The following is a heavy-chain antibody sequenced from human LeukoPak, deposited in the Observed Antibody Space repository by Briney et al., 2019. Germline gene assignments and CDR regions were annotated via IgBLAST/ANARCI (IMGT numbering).Heavy chain of an antibody. Sequence: GGSLRLSCAASGFTLNSYTMNWVRQAPGKGLEWVSYISSSSRTIYYADSVKGRFTISRDNSKNTLYLQMNSLRAEDTAVYYCARADTAVQNKNWFDPWGQGTLVTVSS. CDR2: ISSSSRTI. J-gene: IGHJ5*02. V-gene: IGHV3-48*01. CDR3: ARADTAVQNKNWFDP. D-gene: IGHD5-18*01. CDR1: GFTLNSYT.